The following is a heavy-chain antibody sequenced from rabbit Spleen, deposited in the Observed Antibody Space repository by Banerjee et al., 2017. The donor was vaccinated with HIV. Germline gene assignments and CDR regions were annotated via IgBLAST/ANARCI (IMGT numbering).Heavy chain of an antibody. V-gene: IGHV1S40*01. Sequence: QSLEESGGGLVQPEGSLALTCKASGFSFSSSDYICWVRQAPGKGLEWIACIYAGSSVSTHYASWAKGRFTISKTSSTTVTLQMSSLTAADTATYFCARIPRYYTHTYPGYTYGAVFNLWGPGTLVTVS. J-gene: IGHJ4*01. CDR3: ARIPRYYTHTYPGYTYGAVFNL. CDR1: GFSFSSSDY. CDR2: IYAGSSVST. D-gene: IGHD7-1*01.